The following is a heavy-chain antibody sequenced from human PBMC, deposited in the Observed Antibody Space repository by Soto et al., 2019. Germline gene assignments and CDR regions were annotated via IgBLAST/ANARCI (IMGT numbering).Heavy chain of an antibody. V-gene: IGHV3-23*01. Sequence: GGSLRLSCVASGFTFNNSAMSWVRQAPGKGLQWVSSISGTVGNTYYAESVKGRFTISRDTSKNTVYLQMNDLRAGDPAIYYCAKVSSSDRGYFDYWGQGTLVTVSS. CDR1: GFTFNNSA. CDR2: ISGTVGNT. J-gene: IGHJ4*02. D-gene: IGHD3-10*01. CDR3: AKVSSSDRGYFDY.